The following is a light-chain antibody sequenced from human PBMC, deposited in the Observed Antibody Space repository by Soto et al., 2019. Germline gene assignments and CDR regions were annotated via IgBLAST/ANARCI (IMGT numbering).Light chain of an antibody. J-gene: IGLJ1*01. CDR1: SSNIGSNT. Sequence: QSVLTQPPSASGTPGQRVTISCSGSSSNIGSNTVNWYQQLPGTAPKLLTHGNNHRPSGVPDRFSGSKSGTSASLAISGLQPEDEADYCCAAWDDSLNEYVFGDGTKVTVL. V-gene: IGLV1-44*01. CDR2: GNN. CDR3: AAWDDSLNEYV.